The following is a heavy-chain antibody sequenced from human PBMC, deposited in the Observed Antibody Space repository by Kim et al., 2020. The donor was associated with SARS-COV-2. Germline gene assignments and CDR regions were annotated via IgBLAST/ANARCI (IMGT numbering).Heavy chain of an antibody. D-gene: IGHD5-12*01. CDR1: GVSITIDDYS. Sequence: SETLSLTCAVSGVSITIDDYSWSWIRQPPGKGLEWIGYIYHNGRAFYNSSLKSLVAMSVDTSVDQFSLRLTSVTAAYTAVYYCAGDRGYGHHDYWGQGTLVTVSS. CDR3: AGDRGYGHHDY. V-gene: IGHV4-30-2*01. J-gene: IGHJ4*02. CDR2: IYHNGRA.